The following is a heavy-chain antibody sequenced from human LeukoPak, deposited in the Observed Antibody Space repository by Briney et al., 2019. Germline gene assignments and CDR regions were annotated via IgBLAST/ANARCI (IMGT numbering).Heavy chain of an antibody. J-gene: IGHJ4*02. D-gene: IGHD5/OR15-5a*01. CDR3: ARQSSVNDFDY. CDR2: IYYSGST. CDR1: GGSISSSSCY. V-gene: IGHV4-39*01. Sequence: SSETLSLTCTVSGGSISSSSCYWGWIRQPPGKGLEWIGSIYYSGSTYYNPSLKSRVTISVDTSKNQFSLKLSSVTAADTAVYYCARQSSVNDFDYWGQGTLVTVSS.